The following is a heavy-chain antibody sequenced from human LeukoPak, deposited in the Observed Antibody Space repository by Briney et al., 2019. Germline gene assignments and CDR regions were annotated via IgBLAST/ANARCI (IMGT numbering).Heavy chain of an antibody. J-gene: IGHJ4*02. Sequence: GGSLRLSCAASGFTFTSYTMTWVRQAPGKGLEWVSSITRSSNYKYYADSMKGRFTISRDNAKNSLYLKMNSLRAEDTSMYYCARALYDSSGYYSHFDYWDQGTLVAVSA. CDR3: ARALYDSSGYYSHFDY. D-gene: IGHD3-22*01. CDR2: ITRSSNYK. V-gene: IGHV3-21*01. CDR1: GFTFTSYT.